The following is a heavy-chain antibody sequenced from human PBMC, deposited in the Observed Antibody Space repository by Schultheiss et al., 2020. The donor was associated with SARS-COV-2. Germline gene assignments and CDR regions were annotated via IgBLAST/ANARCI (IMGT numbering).Heavy chain of an antibody. V-gene: IGHV4-34*01. CDR3: ARGWELLG. J-gene: IGHJ4*02. CDR2: IYHSGST. CDR1: GGSFSGYY. D-gene: IGHD1-26*01. Sequence: SETLSLTCAVYGGSFSGYYWSWIRQPPGKGLEWIGEIYHSGSTYYNPSLKSRVTISVDTSKNQFSLKLSSVTAADTAVYYCARGWELLGWGQGTLVTVSS.